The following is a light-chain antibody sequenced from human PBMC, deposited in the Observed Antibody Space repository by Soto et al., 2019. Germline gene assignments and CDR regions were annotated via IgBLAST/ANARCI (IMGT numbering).Light chain of an antibody. J-gene: IGKJ1*01. CDR2: DAS. CDR3: QQRSIWPWT. V-gene: IGKV3-11*01. CDR1: QSVSSY. Sequence: EIVLTQSPATLSLSPGERATLSCRASQSVSSYLAWYQQKPGQAPRLLIYDASNRATGIPARFSGSGSGTDFTLTISSLEAEDFAVYYCQQRSIWPWTFGQGTKVEIK.